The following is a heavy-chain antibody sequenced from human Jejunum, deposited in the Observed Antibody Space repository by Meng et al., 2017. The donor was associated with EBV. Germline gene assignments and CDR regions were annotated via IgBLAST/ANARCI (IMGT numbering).Heavy chain of an antibody. CDR1: GFSFSDYY. Sequence: VRLLESGGGLVKPGGSLRLSCAASGFSFSDYYMGWIRQAPGKGLEWVSYISSGSGSTLYYADSVGGRFTISRDNAKNSLYLQMNSLRAEDTAVYYCAASAVVAPHYWGQGTLVTVSS. D-gene: IGHD2-15*01. CDR2: ISSGSGSTL. CDR3: AASAVVAPHY. J-gene: IGHJ4*02. V-gene: IGHV3-11*01.